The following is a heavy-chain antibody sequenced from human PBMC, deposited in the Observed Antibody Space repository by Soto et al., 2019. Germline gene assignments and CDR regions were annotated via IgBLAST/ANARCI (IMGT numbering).Heavy chain of an antibody. CDR3: ARDLVPYYDSSGYPEDYYYYGMDV. V-gene: IGHV4-30-4*08. CDR2: IYYSGST. D-gene: IGHD3-22*01. J-gene: IGHJ6*02. Sequence: SETLSLTCTVSGGSISSSSYYWGWIRQPPGKGLEWIGYIYYSGSTYYNPSLKSRVTISVDTSKNQFSLKLSSVTAADTAVYYCARDLVPYYDSSGYPEDYYYYGMDVWGQGTTVTVSS. CDR1: GGSISSSSYY.